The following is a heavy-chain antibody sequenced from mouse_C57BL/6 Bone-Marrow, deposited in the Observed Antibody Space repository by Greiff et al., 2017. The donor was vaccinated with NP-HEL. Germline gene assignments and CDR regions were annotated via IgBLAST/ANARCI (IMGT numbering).Heavy chain of an antibody. CDR2: SRNKANDYTT. V-gene: IGHV7-1*01. Sequence: EVKLVESGGGLVQSGRSLRLSCATSGFTFSDFYMEWVRQAPGKGLEWIAASRNKANDYTTEYGASVKGRFIVSRDTSQSILYLQMNALRAEDTAIYYCARDAGYSNYPFAYWGQGTLVTVSA. D-gene: IGHD2-5*01. J-gene: IGHJ3*01. CDR1: GFTFSDFY. CDR3: ARDAGYSNYPFAY.